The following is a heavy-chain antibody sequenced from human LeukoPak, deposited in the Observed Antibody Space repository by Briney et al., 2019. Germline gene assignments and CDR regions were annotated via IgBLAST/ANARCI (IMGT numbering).Heavy chain of an antibody. CDR1: GFTFSSYG. V-gene: IGHV3-30*18. D-gene: IGHD3-16*01. J-gene: IGHJ6*02. CDR2: ISYDGRNK. Sequence: PGRSLRLSCAASGFTFSSYGMHWVRQAPGKGLEWVAVISYDGRNKYYADSVKGRFTISRDNSKNTLYLQMNSLRAEDTAVYYCAKRGSLYGMDVWGQGTTVTVSS. CDR3: AKRGSLYGMDV.